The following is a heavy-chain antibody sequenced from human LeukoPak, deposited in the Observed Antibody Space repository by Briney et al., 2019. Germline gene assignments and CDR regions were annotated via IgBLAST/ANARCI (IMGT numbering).Heavy chain of an antibody. J-gene: IGHJ6*03. Sequence: SETLSLTCTVSGYSISSGYYWGWIRQPPGKGLEWIGSIYHSGSTYYNPSLKSRVTISVDTSKNQFSLKLSSVTAADTAVYYCARYGTWRIGRGYYYYMDVWGKGTTVTVSS. D-gene: IGHD1-14*01. CDR3: ARYGTWRIGRGYYYYMDV. CDR1: GYSISSGYY. V-gene: IGHV4-38-2*02. CDR2: IYHSGST.